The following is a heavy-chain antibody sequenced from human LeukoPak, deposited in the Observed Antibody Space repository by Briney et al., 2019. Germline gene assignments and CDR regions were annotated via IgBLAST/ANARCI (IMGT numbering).Heavy chain of an antibody. J-gene: IGHJ3*02. Sequence: SETLSLTCTVSGGSISSYYWSWIRQPPGKGREWIGYIYYSGSTNYNPSLKSRVTISVDTSKNQFSLKLSSVTAADTAVYYCAREVWSAFDIWGQGTMVTVSS. D-gene: IGHD2-21*01. V-gene: IGHV4-59*12. CDR3: AREVWSAFDI. CDR1: GGSISSYY. CDR2: IYYSGST.